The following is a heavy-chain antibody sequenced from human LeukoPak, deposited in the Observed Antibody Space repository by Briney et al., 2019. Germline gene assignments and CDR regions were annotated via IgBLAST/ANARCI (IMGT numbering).Heavy chain of an antibody. V-gene: IGHV4-31*03. CDR2: ISYSGST. D-gene: IGHD3-16*01. CDR3: ARGGRYGGIGDY. CDR1: GGSISSGAYY. Sequence: SQTLSLTCTVSGGSISSGAYYWNWIRQLPGKGLEWIGYISYSGSTYYNPSLKSRVTISVDTSKNQISLKVNSVTAADTAVYCCARGGRYGGIGDYWGQGTLVTVSS. J-gene: IGHJ4*02.